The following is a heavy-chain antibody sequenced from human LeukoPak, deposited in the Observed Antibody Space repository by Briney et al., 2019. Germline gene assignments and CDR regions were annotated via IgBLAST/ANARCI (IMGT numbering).Heavy chain of an antibody. Sequence: PGGSLRLSCTASGFTFSTYAMHWVRQSPGKGLEWVAVISYDGSNTYSADSVKGRFTISRDNSKNTLFLQMNSLRAEDTAVYYCARDVETSGRYRYSGYWGQGTLVTVSS. V-gene: IGHV3-30-3*01. CDR2: ISYDGSNT. D-gene: IGHD6-19*01. J-gene: IGHJ4*02. CDR3: ARDVETSGRYRYSGY. CDR1: GFTFSTYA.